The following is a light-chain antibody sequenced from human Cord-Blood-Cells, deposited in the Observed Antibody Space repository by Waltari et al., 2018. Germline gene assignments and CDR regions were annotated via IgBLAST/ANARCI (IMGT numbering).Light chain of an antibody. J-gene: IGKJ1*01. CDR2: AAS. V-gene: IGKV1-39*01. CDR1: QSISSY. Sequence: DIQMSQSPYSRPASVADSCTITCRATQSISSYLNWYQQNPGKAPKLLIYAASSLQSGVPSRFGGRGSGTDFTLTISSLQPEDFATYYCQQSYSTLWTFCQGTKVEIK. CDR3: QQSYSTLWT.